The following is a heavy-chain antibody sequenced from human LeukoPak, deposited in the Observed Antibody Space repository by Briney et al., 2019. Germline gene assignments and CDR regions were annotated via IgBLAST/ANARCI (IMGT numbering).Heavy chain of an antibody. V-gene: IGHV3-21*01. Sequence: PGGSLRLSCAASGFTFSSYSMNWVRQAPGKGLEWVSSISSSSSYIYYADSVKGRFTISRDNAKNSLYLQMNSLRAEDTAVYYCARGVIAVADTYYYYYMDVWGKGTTVTVSS. D-gene: IGHD6-19*01. J-gene: IGHJ6*03. CDR1: GFTFSSYS. CDR2: ISSSSSYI. CDR3: ARGVIAVADTYYYYYMDV.